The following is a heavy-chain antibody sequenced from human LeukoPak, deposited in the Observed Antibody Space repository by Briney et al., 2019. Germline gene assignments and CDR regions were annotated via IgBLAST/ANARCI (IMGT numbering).Heavy chain of an antibody. CDR1: GGSISSYC. J-gene: IGHJ3*02. V-gene: IGHV4-59*01. CDR2: IYYSGST. D-gene: IGHD3-3*01. Sequence: SETLSLTCTVSGGSISSYCWSWIRQPPGKGLEWIGYIYYSGSTNYNPSLKSRVTISVDTSKNQFSLKLSSVTAADTAVYYCARITLGIFGSLGAFDIWGQGTMVTVSS. CDR3: ARITLGIFGSLGAFDI.